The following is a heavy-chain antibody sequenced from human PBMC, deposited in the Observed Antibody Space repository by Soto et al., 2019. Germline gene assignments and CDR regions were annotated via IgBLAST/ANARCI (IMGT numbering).Heavy chain of an antibody. CDR2: ISGRSDSI. D-gene: IGHD3-16*01. Sequence: QVQLVESGGGLVKPGGSLRLSCVASGFTFSDYYMSWIRQVPGKGLEHLAYISGRSDSIVYADSVKGRFTISRDNGKNSLYLQMNSLRVDDTAVYYCARDSLLWGGHWGQGTLVTVSS. CDR3: ARDSLLWGGH. J-gene: IGHJ4*02. CDR1: GFTFSDYY. V-gene: IGHV3-11*01.